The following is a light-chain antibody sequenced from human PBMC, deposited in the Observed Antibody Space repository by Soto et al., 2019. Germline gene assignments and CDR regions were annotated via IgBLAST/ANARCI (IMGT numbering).Light chain of an antibody. CDR1: RSNIGAGYD. J-gene: IGLJ1*01. CDR3: QSYDDSLSGSGV. CDR2: PFN. V-gene: IGLV1-40*01. Sequence: QSVLTQPPSVSGAPGQTVTISCTGSRSNIGAGYDIHWYQFLPGTAPKLLLYPFNKRPSGIPDRFSGSKSGTSASLAITGLQPEDEADYYCQSYDDSLSGSGVFGTGTKLTVL.